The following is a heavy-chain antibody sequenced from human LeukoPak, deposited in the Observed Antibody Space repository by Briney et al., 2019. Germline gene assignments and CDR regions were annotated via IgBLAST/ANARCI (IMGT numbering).Heavy chain of an antibody. CDR2: INPNSGGT. D-gene: IGHD4-23*01. J-gene: IGHJ4*02. CDR1: GYTFTGYY. CDR3: ASGGGNSGPYFDY. Sequence: ASVKVSCKASGYTFTGYYMHWVRQAPGQGLEWMGWINPNSGGTNYAQKFQGRVTMTRDTSISTAYMELSSLRSEDTAVYYCASGGGNSGPYFDYWGQGTLVTVSS. V-gene: IGHV1-2*02.